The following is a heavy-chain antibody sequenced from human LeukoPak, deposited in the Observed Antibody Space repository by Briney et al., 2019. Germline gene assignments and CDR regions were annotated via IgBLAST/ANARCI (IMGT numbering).Heavy chain of an antibody. Sequence: GGSLRLSCAASGFTFNIFTMNWVRQAPGKGLEWVSGISGSDGSTYYADSVKGRFTISRDNSKNTLYLQMNSLRAEDTAVYYCAKDRLGIAVAGTVYWGQGTLVTVSS. CDR3: AKDRLGIAVAGTVY. V-gene: IGHV3-23*01. CDR2: ISGSDGST. J-gene: IGHJ4*02. D-gene: IGHD6-19*01. CDR1: GFTFNIFT.